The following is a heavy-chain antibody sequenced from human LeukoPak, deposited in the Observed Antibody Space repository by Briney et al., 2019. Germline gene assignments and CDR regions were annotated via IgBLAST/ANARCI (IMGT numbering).Heavy chain of an antibody. CDR3: ATGIIGTIFGVVPDY. J-gene: IGHJ4*02. Sequence: ASVKVSCKVSGYTLTELSMHWVRQAPGKGLGGWGGFDPEDGETIYAQKFQGRVTMTEDTSTDTAYMELSSLRSEDTAVYYCATGIIGTIFGVVPDYWGQGTLVTVSS. CDR1: GYTLTELS. V-gene: IGHV1-24*01. D-gene: IGHD3-3*01. CDR2: FDPEDGET.